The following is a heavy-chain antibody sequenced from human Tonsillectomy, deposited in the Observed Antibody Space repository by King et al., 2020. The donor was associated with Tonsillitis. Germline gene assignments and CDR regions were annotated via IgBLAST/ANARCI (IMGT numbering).Heavy chain of an antibody. V-gene: IGHV3-20*04. CDR2: INWNGGST. J-gene: IGHJ3*02. Sequence: VQLVESGGGVARPGGSLRLSCAASGFTFDDYGMTWVRQAPGEGLEWVSGINWNGGSTGYADSVKGRFTISRDNAKNSLYLQMNSLRAEDTALYYCARDRNYYDSSGYDAFDIWGQGTMVTVSS. D-gene: IGHD3-22*01. CDR1: GFTFDDYG. CDR3: ARDRNYYDSSGYDAFDI.